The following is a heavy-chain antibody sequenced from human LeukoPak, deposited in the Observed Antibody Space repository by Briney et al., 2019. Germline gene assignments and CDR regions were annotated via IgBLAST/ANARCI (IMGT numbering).Heavy chain of an antibody. V-gene: IGHV3-23*01. CDR2: ISGSGGST. Sequence: GSLRLSCAASGFTFSSYAMSWVRQAPGKGLEWVSAISGSGGSTYYADSVKGRFTISRDNSKNTLYLQMNSLRAEDTAVYYCAEPEGGYYDIRPDWGQGTLVTVSS. CDR1: GFTFSSYA. D-gene: IGHD3-22*01. J-gene: IGHJ4*02. CDR3: AEPEGGYYDIRPD.